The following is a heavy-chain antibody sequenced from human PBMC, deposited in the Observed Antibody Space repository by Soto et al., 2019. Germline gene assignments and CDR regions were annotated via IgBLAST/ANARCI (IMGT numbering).Heavy chain of an antibody. J-gene: IGHJ1*01. CDR2: IAPGADYT. Sequence: EVQLLESGGGLVQPGGSLRLSCAAPGFTFNTHAMGWVRQAPGKGLQWVSTIAPGADYTNYADSVRGRFSISRDNSRNTVYLQMNNLRAEDSAVYYCAGDYCSGGTCHSSEYIQHWGQGTLVTVSP. D-gene: IGHD2-15*01. CDR3: AGDYCSGGTCHSSEYIQH. V-gene: IGHV3-23*01. CDR1: GFTFNTHA.